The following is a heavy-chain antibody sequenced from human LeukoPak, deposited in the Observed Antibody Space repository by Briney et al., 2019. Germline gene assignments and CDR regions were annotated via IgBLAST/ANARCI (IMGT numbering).Heavy chain of an antibody. CDR2: ISSSSSYI. Sequence: GGSLRLSCAASGFTFSSYSMNWVRQAPGKGLEWVSSISSSSSYIYYADSVKGRFTISRDNAKNSLYLQMNSLRAEDTAVYYCARDPSMVRGVIRYFDLWGRGTLVTVSS. J-gene: IGHJ2*01. D-gene: IGHD3-10*01. CDR1: GFTFSSYS. CDR3: ARDPSMVRGVIRYFDL. V-gene: IGHV3-21*01.